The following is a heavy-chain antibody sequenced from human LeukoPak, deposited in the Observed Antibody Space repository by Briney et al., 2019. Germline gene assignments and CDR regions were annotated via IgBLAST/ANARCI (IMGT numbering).Heavy chain of an antibody. V-gene: IGHV5-51*01. J-gene: IGHJ4*02. Sequence: GESLKISCKGSGYSFTCYWIGWVRQMPGKGLEWMGIIYPGDSGTRYSPSFQGQVTISADKSISTAYLQWSSLKASDTAMYYCARHGRGWYHDFDYWGQGTLVTVSS. CDR2: IYPGDSGT. D-gene: IGHD6-19*01. CDR1: GYSFTCYW. CDR3: ARHGRGWYHDFDY.